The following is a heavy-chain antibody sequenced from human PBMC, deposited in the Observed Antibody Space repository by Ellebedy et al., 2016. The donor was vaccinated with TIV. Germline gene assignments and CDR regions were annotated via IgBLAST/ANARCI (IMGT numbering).Heavy chain of an antibody. CDR1: GGSISSSSSY. Sequence: SETLSLTCSVSGGSISSSSSYWAWIRQPPGTGLEWIGSVYYSGLTHYNPSLEGRVTISIDTSQNHFSLKLNSVTAADTAVYYCARQGDFYASGNFPYFDSWGHGTVVTVS. CDR2: VYYSGLT. CDR3: ARQGDFYASGNFPYFDS. D-gene: IGHD2/OR15-2a*01. V-gene: IGHV4-39*01. J-gene: IGHJ4*01.